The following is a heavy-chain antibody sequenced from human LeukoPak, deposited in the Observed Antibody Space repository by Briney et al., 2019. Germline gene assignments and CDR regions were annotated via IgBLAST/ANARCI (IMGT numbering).Heavy chain of an antibody. D-gene: IGHD5-12*01. CDR2: VSYSGVT. Sequence: SDPPSLSCTGTVAPTSIYDRNCFRPHPPQGLERIGYVSYSGVTKYNPSLKSRVTISLDTSKNQFSRKLRSVTDADTAVYYCARGFDFKSTYFDYWGQGTLVTVSS. J-gene: IGHJ4*02. CDR1: VAPTSIYD. CDR3: ARGFDFKSTYFDY. V-gene: IGHV4-59*07.